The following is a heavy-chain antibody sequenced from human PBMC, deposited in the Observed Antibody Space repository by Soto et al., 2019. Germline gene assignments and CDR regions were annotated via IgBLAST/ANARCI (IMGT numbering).Heavy chain of an antibody. CDR2: IYWDDDK. D-gene: IGHD3-22*01. CDR1: GFSLSTSGVG. J-gene: IGHJ4*02. Sequence: QITLKESGPTLVKPTQTLTLTCTFSGFSLSTSGVGVGWIRQPPGKALEWLALIYWDDDKRYSPSLRSKLTHTQDTPKNQVVLTMTNMDPVDTATYYCAHRDRSGSLDYWGQGTLVTVSS. CDR3: AHRDRSGSLDY. V-gene: IGHV2-5*02.